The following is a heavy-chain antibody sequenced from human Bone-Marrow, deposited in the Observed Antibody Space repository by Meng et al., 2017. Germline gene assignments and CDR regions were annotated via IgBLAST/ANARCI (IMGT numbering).Heavy chain of an antibody. D-gene: IGHD6-13*01. Sequence: GESLKISCAASGFTFSNAWMTWVRQAPGKGLEWIGRMKSNVDGGTIDYAAPVKGRFSISRDDSENTVYLQMNSLKTEDTAVYYCAGHVDYWGQGTLVTVSS. V-gene: IGHV3-15*01. CDR1: GFTFSNAW. CDR2: MKSNVDGGTI. CDR3: AGHVDY. J-gene: IGHJ4*02.